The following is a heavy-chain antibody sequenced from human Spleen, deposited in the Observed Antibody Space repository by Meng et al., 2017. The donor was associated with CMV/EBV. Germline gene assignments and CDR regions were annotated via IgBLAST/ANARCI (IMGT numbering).Heavy chain of an antibody. CDR2: ISNDGTEK. D-gene: IGHD2-21*02. V-gene: IGHV3-30*04. CDR3: ARSKKRVTTMPFDY. J-gene: IGHJ4*02. CDR1: GFTFTAYA. Sequence: AASGFTFTAYAMHWVRQAPGKGLEWVAGISNDGTEKYYADSVKGRFTISRDTSEDTLSLQMNSLSAEDTAMYYCARSKKRVTTMPFDYWGQGALVTVSS.